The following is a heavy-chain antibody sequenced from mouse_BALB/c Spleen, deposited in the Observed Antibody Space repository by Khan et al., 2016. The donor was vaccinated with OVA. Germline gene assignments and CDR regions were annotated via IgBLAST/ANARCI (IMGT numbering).Heavy chain of an antibody. CDR2: IWGGGST. J-gene: IGHJ4*01. CDR3: ARAYVTSLGYYAMDY. V-gene: IGHV2-6-4*01. CDR1: GFSLSRYN. D-gene: IGHD1-1*01. Sequence: QVQLKQSGPGLVAPSQSLSITCTVSGFSLSRYNIHWVRQPPGKGLEWLGMIWGGGSTDYNSPLNSRLSISKDNSKCQVFLKMNSLQTDDTAMYYCARAYVTSLGYYAMDYWGQGTSVTVSS.